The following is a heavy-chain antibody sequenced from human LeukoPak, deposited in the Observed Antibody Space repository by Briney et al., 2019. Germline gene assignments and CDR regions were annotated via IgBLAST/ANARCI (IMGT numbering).Heavy chain of an antibody. CDR3: ARDPIGVTMGYYGMDV. CDR2: ISSSSAYI. J-gene: IGHJ6*02. Sequence: PGGSLRLSCAASGFTFSSYSMNWVRQAPGKGLEWVSSISSSSAYIYYADSVKGRFTISRDNGNNSLYLQMNNLRAEDMDVFYCARDPIGVTMGYYGMDVWGQGTTVTVSS. CDR1: GFTFSSYS. D-gene: IGHD4/OR15-4a*01. V-gene: IGHV3-21*01.